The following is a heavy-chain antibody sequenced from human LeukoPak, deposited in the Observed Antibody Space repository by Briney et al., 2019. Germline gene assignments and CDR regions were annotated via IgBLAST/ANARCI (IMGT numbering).Heavy chain of an antibody. V-gene: IGHV4-39*07. D-gene: IGHD3-10*01. CDR3: ARVPAIITMVRGASYYMDV. J-gene: IGHJ6*03. CDR1: DGSISSSSYY. Sequence: SEILSLTCTVSDGSISSSSYYWGWIRQPPGKGLEWIGSIYYGSVFYSVSTYYNPSLKSRVTMSVDTSKNQFSLKLSSVTAADTAVYYCARVPAIITMVRGASYYMDVWGKGTTVTVSS. CDR2: IYYGSVFYSVST.